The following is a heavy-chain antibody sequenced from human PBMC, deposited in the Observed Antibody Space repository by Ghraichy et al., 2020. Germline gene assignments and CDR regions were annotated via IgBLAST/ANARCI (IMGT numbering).Heavy chain of an antibody. Sequence: SETLSLTCALYGGSFSAYYWSWIRQPPGKGLEWIGEIHPSGSTNYNPSLKSRVTISVDTSKNQFSLKLSSVTAADTAVYYCARAGRYGAYDGFDIWGQGTMVTVSS. V-gene: IGHV4-34*01. CDR2: IHPSGST. CDR3: ARAGRYGAYDGFDI. J-gene: IGHJ3*02. CDR1: GGSFSAYY. D-gene: IGHD4-17*01.